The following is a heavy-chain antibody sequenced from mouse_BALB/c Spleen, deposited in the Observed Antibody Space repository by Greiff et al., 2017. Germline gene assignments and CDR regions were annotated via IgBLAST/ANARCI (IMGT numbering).Heavy chain of an antibody. V-gene: IGHV1-7*01. CDR2: INPSTGYT. J-gene: IGHJ2*01. CDR1: GYTFTSYW. Sequence: QVQLQQSGAELAKPGASVKMSCKASGYTFTSYWMHWVKQRPGQGLEWIGYINPSTGYTEYNQKFKDKATLTADKSSSTAYMQLSSLTSEDSAVYYCARNWSYYFDYWGQGTTLTVSS. CDR3: ARNWSYYFDY.